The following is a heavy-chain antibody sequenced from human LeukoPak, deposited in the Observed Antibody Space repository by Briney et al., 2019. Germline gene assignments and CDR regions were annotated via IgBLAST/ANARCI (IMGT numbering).Heavy chain of an antibody. CDR3: ARVGQQLVQIDY. Sequence: ASVKVSCKASGGTFSSYAISWVRQAPGQGLEWMGGIIPNFGTANYAQKFQGRVTITADESTSTAYMELSSLRSEDTAVYYCARVGQQLVQIDYWGQGTLVTVSS. CDR2: IIPNFGTA. V-gene: IGHV1-69*01. D-gene: IGHD6-13*01. J-gene: IGHJ4*02. CDR1: GGTFSSYA.